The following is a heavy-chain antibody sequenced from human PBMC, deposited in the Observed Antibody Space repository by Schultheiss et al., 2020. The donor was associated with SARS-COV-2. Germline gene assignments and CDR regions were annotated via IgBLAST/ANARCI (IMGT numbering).Heavy chain of an antibody. CDR3: ARVSSILTGYSYYYYMDV. J-gene: IGHJ6*03. V-gene: IGHV4-4*07. CDR2: IYTSGST. Sequence: SETLSLTCTVSGGSISSYYWSWIRQPAGKGLEWIGRIYTSGSTNYNPSLKSRVTMSVDTSKNQFSLKLSSVTAADTAVYYCARVSSILTGYSYYYYMDVWGKGTTVTVSS. D-gene: IGHD3-9*01. CDR1: GGSISSYY.